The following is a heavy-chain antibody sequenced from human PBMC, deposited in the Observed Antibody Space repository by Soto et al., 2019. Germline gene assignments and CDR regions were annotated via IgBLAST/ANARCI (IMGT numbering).Heavy chain of an antibody. CDR1: GVTFSSYA. J-gene: IGHJ4*02. V-gene: IGHV1-69*06. Sequence: SVKVSCKASGVTFSSYAISWVRQAPGQGLEWMGGIIPIFGTANYAQKFQGRVTITADKSTSTAYMELSSLRSEDTAVYYCARDLYYDSSGYYFDYWGQGTLVTVSS. CDR3: ARDLYYDSSGYYFDY. D-gene: IGHD3-22*01. CDR2: IIPIFGTA.